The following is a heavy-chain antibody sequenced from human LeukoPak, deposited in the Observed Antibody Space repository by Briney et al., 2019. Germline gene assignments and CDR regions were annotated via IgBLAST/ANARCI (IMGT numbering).Heavy chain of an antibody. Sequence: ASVKVSCKASGYTFTSYDINWVRQATGQGLEWMGWMNPNSGNTGYAQKFQGRVTMTRNTSISTAYMELSSLRSEDTAVYYCARGRSDYYDSSGYYYRGQGTLVTVSS. V-gene: IGHV1-8*01. CDR2: MNPNSGNT. D-gene: IGHD3-22*01. CDR3: ARGRSDYYDSSGYYY. CDR1: GYTFTSYD. J-gene: IGHJ4*02.